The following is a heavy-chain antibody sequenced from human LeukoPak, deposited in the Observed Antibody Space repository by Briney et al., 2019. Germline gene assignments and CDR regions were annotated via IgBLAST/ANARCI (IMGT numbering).Heavy chain of an antibody. V-gene: IGHV3-7*01. CDR3: ARDTYRFDDY. CDR1: GFTFSNYW. Sequence: PGGSLRLSCAASGFTFSNYWMSRVRQAPGKGLEWVASIKEDGSDKYYVDSVKGRFTISRDNAKNSLYLQMDSLRADDTAVYYCARDTYRFDDYWVQGTLVTDSS. CDR2: IKEDGSDK. J-gene: IGHJ4*02.